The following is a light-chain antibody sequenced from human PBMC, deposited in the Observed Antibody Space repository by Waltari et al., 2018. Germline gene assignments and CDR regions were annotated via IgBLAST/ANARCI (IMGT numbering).Light chain of an antibody. J-gene: IGLJ3*02. Sequence: QSALTPPASVPGSPGQSITISCTGTSRDVGQYNFVSWYQHHPVTAPKAMIYEVSKRPSGVSNRFSGSKSGNTASLTISGLQAEDEADYYCCSYVRSTWVFGGGTKLTVL. CDR1: SRDVGQYNF. V-gene: IGLV2-23*02. CDR3: CSYVRSTWV. CDR2: EVS.